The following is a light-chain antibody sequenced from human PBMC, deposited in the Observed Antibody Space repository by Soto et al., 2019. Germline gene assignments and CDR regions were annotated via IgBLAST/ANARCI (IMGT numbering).Light chain of an antibody. CDR3: CSYTRTSTYV. V-gene: IGLV2-14*01. CDR2: EVS. Sequence: QSVLTQPASVSGSPGQSITISCTGTSRDVGGYNYVSWYQHHPGKVPKLMIYEVSNRPSGVSNRLSGSKSGNTASLTISGLQAEDEADYYCCSYTRTSTYVFGTGTKVTLL. CDR1: SRDVGGYNY. J-gene: IGLJ1*01.